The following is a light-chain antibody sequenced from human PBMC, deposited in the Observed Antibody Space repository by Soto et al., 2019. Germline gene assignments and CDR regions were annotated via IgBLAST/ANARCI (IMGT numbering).Light chain of an antibody. CDR3: QQFNSYPHT. Sequence: AIQLTQSPSSLSASVGDRVTITCRASQGISSALAWYKQKPGKAPKLLIYDASSLESGVPSRFSGSGSGQAFTLTICSLPPEDFATYYCQQFNSYPHTFGHGTKLEIK. CDR1: QGISSA. J-gene: IGKJ2*01. V-gene: IGKV1-13*02. CDR2: DAS.